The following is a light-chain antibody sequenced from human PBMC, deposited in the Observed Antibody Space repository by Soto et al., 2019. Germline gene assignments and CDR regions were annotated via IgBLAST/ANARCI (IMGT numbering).Light chain of an antibody. CDR3: QQYITYST. J-gene: IGKJ5*01. CDR1: QSLRGW. Sequence: DIQMTQSPSTLSASVRDRVTITCRASQSLRGWLAWYQQRPGKAPKALIYDASTLASGVPSRFNGSGSGTEFTLTISSLQPDDFATYYCQQYITYSTFGQGTRLEIK. V-gene: IGKV1-5*01. CDR2: DAS.